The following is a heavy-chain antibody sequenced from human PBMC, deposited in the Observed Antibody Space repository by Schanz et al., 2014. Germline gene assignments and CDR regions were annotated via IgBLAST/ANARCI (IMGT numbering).Heavy chain of an antibody. CDR2: ITYDGSNK. CDR3: ARGGYSYGSGYYAMDV. D-gene: IGHD5-18*01. V-gene: IGHV3-30*04. CDR1: GFIFSGYA. J-gene: IGHJ6*02. Sequence: VQLLESGGGLVKPGGSLRLSCAASGFIFSGYAMIWVRQAPGKGLEWVAVITYDGSNKYYADSVKGRFTISRDNAKSTVYLQMNSLGVEDMAVYYCARGGYSYGSGYYAMDVWGQGTAVTVSS.